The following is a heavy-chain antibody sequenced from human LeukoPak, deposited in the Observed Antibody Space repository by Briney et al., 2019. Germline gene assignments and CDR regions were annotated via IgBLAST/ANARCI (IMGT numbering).Heavy chain of an antibody. CDR3: ARDPIAAPGTNYYHYHMDF. D-gene: IGHD6-13*01. V-gene: IGHV3-11*04. J-gene: IGHJ6*03. CDR1: GFTFSDYY. Sequence: GGSLRLSCAASGFTFSDYYMSWLRQAPGKGLEWVSYISTSGSTKYYADSVKGRFTISRDNAKSSLYLQMNSLRAEHTAVYYCARDPIAAPGTNYYHYHMDFWGKGTTVTVSS. CDR2: ISTSGSTK.